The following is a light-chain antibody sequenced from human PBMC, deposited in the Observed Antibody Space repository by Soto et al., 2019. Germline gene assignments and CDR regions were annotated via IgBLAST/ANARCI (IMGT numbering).Light chain of an antibody. CDR2: DAS. CDR3: HQYGNSPQT. V-gene: IGKV3-11*01. Sequence: EIVLTQSPATLSSSPGERATLSCRATQDVSRYLAWYQQKPGQSPRLLIYDASNRATGIPARFSGSGSGTDFTLTISSLEPEDFAVYYCHQYGNSPQTFGQGTKVDIK. CDR1: QDVSRY. J-gene: IGKJ1*01.